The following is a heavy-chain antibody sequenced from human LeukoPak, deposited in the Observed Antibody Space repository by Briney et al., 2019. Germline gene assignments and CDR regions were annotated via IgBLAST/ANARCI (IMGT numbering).Heavy chain of an antibody. CDR1: GFTFSSYW. Sequence: GGSLRLSCAASGFTFSSYWMSWVRQAPGKGLEWVANIKQDGSEKYYVDSVKGRFTISRDNAKNSLYLQMNSLRAEDTAVYYGARESPTLYYYYMDVWGKGTTVTVSS. V-gene: IGHV3-7*01. CDR2: IKQDGSEK. CDR3: ARESPTLYYYYMDV. J-gene: IGHJ6*03.